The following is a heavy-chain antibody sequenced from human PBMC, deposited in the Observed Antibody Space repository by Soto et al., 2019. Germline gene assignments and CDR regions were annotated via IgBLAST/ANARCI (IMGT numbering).Heavy chain of an antibody. CDR2: INPSGGHT. D-gene: IGHD2-21*02. CDR1: GNTFTNYY. J-gene: IGHJ4*02. Sequence: QVQLMQSGAEVKKPGASVTVYCKACGNTFTNYYIDWVRQAPGQGLEWMGTINPSGGHTTYAQKFLGRVTMTRDTSTSTLYMELTSLRSEDTAVYYCARGGHVVLVTAAFDYWGQGTLVTVSS. V-gene: IGHV1-46*01. CDR3: ARGGHVVLVTAAFDY.